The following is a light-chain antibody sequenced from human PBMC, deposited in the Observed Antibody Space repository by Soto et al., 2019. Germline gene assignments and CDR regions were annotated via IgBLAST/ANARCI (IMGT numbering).Light chain of an antibody. CDR1: QSVDTY. CDR3: QQRYNWPLT. Sequence: EIVLTQSPAALSLSPGDRVTLACRASQSVDTYLAWHQQKPGQAPRLLIYDASNRATGIPARFSGSGSGRDFTLTISSLEPEDFGVYNCQQRYNWPLTFGGGTKVDIK. V-gene: IGKV3-11*02. J-gene: IGKJ4*01. CDR2: DAS.